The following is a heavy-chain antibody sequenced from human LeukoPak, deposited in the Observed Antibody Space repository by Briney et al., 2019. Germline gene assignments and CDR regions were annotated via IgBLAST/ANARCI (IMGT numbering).Heavy chain of an antibody. CDR2: IRSSGDIT. Sequence: GGSLRLSCAASGFTFSSYAISWVRQAPGKGLEWVSGIRSSGDITSYADSVKGRFNISRDTSKNTLFLQMNSLRAEDTAVYYCAKDRGAAADFNYWGQGTLVTVSS. J-gene: IGHJ4*02. D-gene: IGHD6-13*01. V-gene: IGHV3-23*01. CDR3: AKDRGAAADFNY. CDR1: GFTFSSYA.